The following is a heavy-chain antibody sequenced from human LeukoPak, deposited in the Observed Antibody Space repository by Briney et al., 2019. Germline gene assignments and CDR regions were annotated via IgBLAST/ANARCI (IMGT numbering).Heavy chain of an antibody. CDR3: AKDEYYDSREFDYFDY. CDR2: ISGSGGSK. J-gene: IGHJ4*02. Sequence: PGGSLRLSCAASGFTFSSYAMTWVRQAPGKGLEWVSAISGSGGSKYYADSVKGRFTISRDNSKNTLYLQVNSLRAEDTAVYYCAKDEYYDSREFDYFDYWGQGTLVTVSS. V-gene: IGHV3-23*01. CDR1: GFTFSSYA. D-gene: IGHD3-22*01.